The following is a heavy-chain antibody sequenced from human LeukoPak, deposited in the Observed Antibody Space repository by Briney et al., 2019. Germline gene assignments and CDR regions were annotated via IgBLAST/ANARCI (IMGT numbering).Heavy chain of an antibody. CDR2: ISTYNGNT. V-gene: IGHV1-18*01. CDR1: GYTFDRYG. Sequence: ASVKVSCKGSGYTFDRYGVSWVRQAPGQGLEWMGWISTYNGNTIYAQKIQGRVTMTTDTSTNTVYMELRSLRSDDTAVYYCARDLGHCRNIICSSSAYWGRGILVTVSS. J-gene: IGHJ4*02. CDR3: ARDLGHCRNIICSSSAY. D-gene: IGHD2-2*01.